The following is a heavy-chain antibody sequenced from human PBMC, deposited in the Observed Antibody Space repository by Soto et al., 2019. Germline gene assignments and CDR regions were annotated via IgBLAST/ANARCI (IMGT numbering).Heavy chain of an antibody. D-gene: IGHD4-17*01. Sequence: SETLSLTCTVSGGSVSSGSYYWSWIRQPPGKGQEWIGYIYYSGSTNYNPSLKSRVTISVDTSKNQFSLKLSSVTAADTAVYYCARGDYGASYYFDYWGQGTLVTVSS. CDR1: GGSVSSGSYY. CDR3: ARGDYGASYYFDY. J-gene: IGHJ4*02. V-gene: IGHV4-61*01. CDR2: IYYSGST.